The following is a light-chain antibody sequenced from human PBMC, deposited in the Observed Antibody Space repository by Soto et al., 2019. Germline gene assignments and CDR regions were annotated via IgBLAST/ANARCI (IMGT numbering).Light chain of an antibody. V-gene: IGKV1-8*01. CDR1: QDISSS. Sequence: AIRLTQSPSSFSASTGDRVTITCRASQDISSSLAWYQQKPGKAPQFLIYTASTLQSGVPPRFSGSGSGTDFTLTISGLQSEDFATYYCQQYYSYPLTFGGGTKVEIK. CDR3: QQYYSYPLT. CDR2: TAS. J-gene: IGKJ4*01.